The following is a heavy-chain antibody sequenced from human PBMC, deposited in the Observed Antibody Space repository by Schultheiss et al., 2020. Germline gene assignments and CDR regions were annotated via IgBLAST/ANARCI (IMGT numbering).Heavy chain of an antibody. CDR3: ARDHGGEITIFGVVIPPPGAWFDP. Sequence: GESLKISCAASGFTFSSYWMSWVRQAPGKGLEWVANIKQDGSEKYYVDSVKGRFTISRDNAKNSLYLQMNSLRAEDTAVYYCARDHGGEITIFGVVIPPPGAWFDPWGQGTLVTVSS. D-gene: IGHD3-3*01. V-gene: IGHV3-7*01. CDR1: GFTFSSYW. J-gene: IGHJ5*02. CDR2: IKQDGSEK.